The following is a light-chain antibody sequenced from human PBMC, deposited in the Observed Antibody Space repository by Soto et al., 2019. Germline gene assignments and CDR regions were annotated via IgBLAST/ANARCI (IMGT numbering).Light chain of an antibody. CDR2: DAS. J-gene: IGKJ4*01. V-gene: IGKV3-20*01. Sequence: EIVLTQSPGTLSLSPGERATLSCRASQSASSSYLAWYQQKPGQAPRLLIYDASSRATGIPDRFSGGGSGTDFTLTISRLEPEDFAVYYCQQFSSYPLTFGGGTKVDI. CDR1: QSASSSY. CDR3: QQFSSYPLT.